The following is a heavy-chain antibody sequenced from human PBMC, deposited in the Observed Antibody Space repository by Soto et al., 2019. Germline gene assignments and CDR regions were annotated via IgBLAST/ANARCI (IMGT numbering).Heavy chain of an antibody. CDR1: GFTFSNYA. J-gene: IGHJ4*01. CDR2: IGYSGGDP. Sequence: PGGSLRLSCTASGFTFSNYAMTWVRQAPGKGLDWVSVIGYSGGDPRYAESVKGRFTISRDNSKNTLFLQMDSLRAEDTAIYYCAREGVTNYTDYYFDLWGHGALVTVSS. CDR3: AREGVTNYTDYYFDL. D-gene: IGHD4-4*01. V-gene: IGHV3-23*01.